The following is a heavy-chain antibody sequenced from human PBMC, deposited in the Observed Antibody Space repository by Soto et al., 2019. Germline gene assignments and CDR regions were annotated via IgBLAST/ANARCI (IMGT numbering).Heavy chain of an antibody. CDR1: GFTFSSYA. CDR2: IRGSGGSI. CDR3: AKTGGIKEVLRNNWFDP. J-gene: IGHJ5*02. Sequence: GGSLRLSCAASGFTFSSYAMSWVRQAPGKGLEWVSAIRGSGGSIYYADSVRGRFTISRDNAKNSLYLQMSSPRVEDTALYYWAKTGGIKEVLRNNWFDPWGQGTLVTVSS. V-gene: IGHV3-23*01.